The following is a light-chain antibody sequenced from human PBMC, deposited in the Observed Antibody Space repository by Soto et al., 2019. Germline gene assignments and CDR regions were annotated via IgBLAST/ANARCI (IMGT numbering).Light chain of an antibody. V-gene: IGKV1-12*01. J-gene: IGKJ5*01. CDR2: AAS. CDR1: QGISSY. CDR3: QQAISFPIT. Sequence: IQLTQSPSSLSASXGXRVTINFRASQGISSYLAWYQQKPGKAPKFLIYAASSLQTGVPSRFSGSGSGTDFTLTISSLQPEDFGTYYCQQAISFPITFGQGTRLEIK.